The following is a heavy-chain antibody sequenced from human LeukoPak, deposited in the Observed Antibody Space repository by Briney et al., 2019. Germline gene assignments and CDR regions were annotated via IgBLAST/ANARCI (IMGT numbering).Heavy chain of an antibody. CDR1: GFTFRLHA. J-gene: IGHJ4*02. Sequence: GGSLRLSCAASGFTFRLHAMSWVRQAPGKGLECVSGVSGNGGNTYYADSVEGRFTVSRDNSNNTLFLQMDSLRAEDTAIYFCAKDRYCVHSSCYLFDFWGQGALVAVSS. CDR2: VSGNGGNT. D-gene: IGHD2-2*01. V-gene: IGHV3-23*01. CDR3: AKDRYCVHSSCYLFDF.